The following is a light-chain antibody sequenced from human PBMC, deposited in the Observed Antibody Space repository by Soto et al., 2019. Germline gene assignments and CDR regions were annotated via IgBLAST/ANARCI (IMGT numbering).Light chain of an antibody. J-gene: IGKJ2*01. CDR2: VTS. Sequence: EIVLTQSPGTLSLSPGERATLSCRASQSVSSSRLAWYQQKPGQAPRLLIYVTSSRATGIPDRFSGSGSGAAFTLTSGVLEPEDFAVYYCQQYGSSPYTFGQGTKLEIK. CDR3: QQYGSSPYT. V-gene: IGKV3-20*01. CDR1: QSVSSSR.